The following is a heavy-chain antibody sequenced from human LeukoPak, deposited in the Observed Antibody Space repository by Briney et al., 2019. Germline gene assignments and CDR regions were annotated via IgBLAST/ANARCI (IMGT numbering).Heavy chain of an antibody. CDR3: TTDGANYDFWSGYYMDV. CDR2: IKSKTDGGTT. D-gene: IGHD3-3*01. J-gene: IGHJ6*03. Sequence: KTGGSLRLSCAASGFTFSNAWMSWVRQAPGKGLEWVGRIKSKTDGGTTDYAAPAKGRFTISRDDSKNTLYLQMNSLKTEDTAVYYCTTDGANYDFWSGYYMDVWGKGTTVTVSS. CDR1: GFTFSNAW. V-gene: IGHV3-15*01.